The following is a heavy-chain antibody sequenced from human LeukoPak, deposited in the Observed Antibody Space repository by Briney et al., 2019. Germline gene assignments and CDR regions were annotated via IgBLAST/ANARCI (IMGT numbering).Heavy chain of an antibody. Sequence: ASVKVSCKASGYTFTGQFIHWLRQAPGQGLEWMGWIDPPSGAPHYAQKFQDRVTMTRDTSIATAYLEVHRLKSDDTAVYYCARSGFSTGFYLDFWGQGTLISVSS. D-gene: IGHD6-19*01. CDR2: IDPPSGAP. CDR1: GYTFTGQF. J-gene: IGHJ4*02. V-gene: IGHV1-2*02. CDR3: ARSGFSTGFYLDF.